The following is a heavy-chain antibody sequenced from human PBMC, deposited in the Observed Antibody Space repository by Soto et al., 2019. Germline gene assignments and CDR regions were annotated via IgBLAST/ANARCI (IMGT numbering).Heavy chain of an antibody. CDR3: ARDLPLIYCSRTSCYYYYYGMDV. V-gene: IGHV1-18*01. Sequence: GASVKVSCKASGYTFTSYGISWVRQAPGQGLEWMGWISAYNGNTNYAQKLQGRVTMTTDTSTSTAYMELRSLRSDDTAVYYCARDLPLIYCSRTSCYYYYYGMDVWGQGTTVTVSS. CDR1: GYTFTSYG. CDR2: ISAYNGNT. J-gene: IGHJ6*02. D-gene: IGHD2-2*01.